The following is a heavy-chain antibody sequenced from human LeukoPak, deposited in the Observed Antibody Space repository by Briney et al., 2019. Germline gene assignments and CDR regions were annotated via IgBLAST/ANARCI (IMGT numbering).Heavy chain of an antibody. CDR3: AKRDSTGLHYFDY. Sequence: GGSLRLSCAASGFTFINYAMSWVRQAPGKGLEWVSVIGKSGTTCYADSVKGRFTISRDNSKSTLYLQMNSLRAEDTAVYYCAKRDSTGLHYFDYWGQGTLVTVSS. CDR1: GFTFINYA. J-gene: IGHJ4*02. CDR2: IGKSGTT. D-gene: IGHD1-1*01. V-gene: IGHV3-23*01.